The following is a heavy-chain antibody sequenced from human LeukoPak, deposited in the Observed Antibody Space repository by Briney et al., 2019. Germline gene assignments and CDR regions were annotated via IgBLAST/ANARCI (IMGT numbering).Heavy chain of an antibody. CDR3: ATGGGYGGGGSFDY. V-gene: IGHV4-30-4*08. D-gene: IGHD1-26*01. J-gene: IGHJ4*02. CDR1: GGSISSGDYY. Sequence: SETLSLTCTVSGGSISSGDYYWSWIRQPPGKGLEWIGYIYYSGSTYYNPSLKSRVTISVDTSKNQFSLKLSSVTAADTAVYYWATGGGYGGGGSFDYWGQGTLVTVSS. CDR2: IYYSGST.